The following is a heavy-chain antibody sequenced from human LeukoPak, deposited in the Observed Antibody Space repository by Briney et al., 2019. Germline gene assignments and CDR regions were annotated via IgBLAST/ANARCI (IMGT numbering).Heavy chain of an antibody. Sequence: SETLSLTCTVSGGSISSYYWSWIRQPAAQGQGWIGRMHTSGATDYNPSLTRRVTMSLDTSKTQFSLKLSSVTAADTAVYYCARDRANNWSQDWFDPWGQGTLVTVSS. CDR3: ARDRANNWSQDWFDP. CDR1: GGSISSYY. CDR2: MHTSGAT. D-gene: IGHD1-1*01. V-gene: IGHV4-4*07. J-gene: IGHJ5*02.